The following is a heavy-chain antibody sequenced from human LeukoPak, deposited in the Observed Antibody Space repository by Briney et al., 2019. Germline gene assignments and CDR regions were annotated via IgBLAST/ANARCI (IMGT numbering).Heavy chain of an antibody. J-gene: IGHJ5*02. CDR1: GFTFDDYA. Sequence: GGSLRLSCAASGFTFDDYAMHWVRQAPGKGLEWVSLISGDGGSTYYADSVKGRFTISRDNSKSSLYLQMNSLRTEDTALYYCAKVYGSGSYYRSNWFDPWGQGTLVTVSS. V-gene: IGHV3-43*02. CDR2: ISGDGGST. CDR3: AKVYGSGSYYRSNWFDP. D-gene: IGHD3-10*01.